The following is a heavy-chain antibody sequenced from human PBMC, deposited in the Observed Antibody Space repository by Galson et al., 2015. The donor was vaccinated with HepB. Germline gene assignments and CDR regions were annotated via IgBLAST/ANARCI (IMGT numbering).Heavy chain of an antibody. CDR2: INTNTGNP. CDR3: ARDSPNYYDSSGYYYGGYFDY. J-gene: IGHJ4*02. V-gene: IGHV7-4-1*02. Sequence: SVKVSCKASGYTFTSYAMNWVRQAPGQGLEWMGWINTNTGNPTYAQGFTGRFVFSLDTSVSTAYLQISSLKAEDTAVYYCARDSPNYYDSSGYYYGGYFDYWGQGTLVTVSS. D-gene: IGHD3-22*01. CDR1: GYTFTSYA.